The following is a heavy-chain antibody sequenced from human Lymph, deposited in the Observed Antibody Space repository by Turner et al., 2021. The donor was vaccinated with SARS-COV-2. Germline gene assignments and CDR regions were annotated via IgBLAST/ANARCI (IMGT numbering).Heavy chain of an antibody. V-gene: IGHV4-59*08. Sequence: QVHLQESGPGLVKPSENLSLTCTVSGSSISSSYWSWIRQPPGQGLEWIGYIHYSASTNYNPSLNSRVTISVDTSKNQFSLKLNSVTAADTAVYYCARHGFSGWYGGGMDVWGQGTTVTVSS. D-gene: IGHD6-19*01. CDR3: ARHGFSGWYGGGMDV. CDR1: GSSISSSY. J-gene: IGHJ6*02. CDR2: IHYSAST.